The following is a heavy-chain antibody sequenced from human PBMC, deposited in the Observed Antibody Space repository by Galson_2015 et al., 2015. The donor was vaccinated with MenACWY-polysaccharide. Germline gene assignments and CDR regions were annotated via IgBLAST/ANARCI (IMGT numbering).Heavy chain of an antibody. D-gene: IGHD2-15*01. CDR3: ARGFCSGGTCLRWDDAFDF. CDR1: GLSISTYW. CDR2: INSDGSSA. V-gene: IGHV3-74*03. J-gene: IGHJ3*01. Sequence: SLRLSCAASGLSISTYWMHWVRQVPGKGLMWVSRINSDGSSATYADSVRGRLTFSRDNAKNTVYLQLNSLRVEDTAVYYCARGFCSGGTCLRWDDAFDFRGQGTMVIVSS.